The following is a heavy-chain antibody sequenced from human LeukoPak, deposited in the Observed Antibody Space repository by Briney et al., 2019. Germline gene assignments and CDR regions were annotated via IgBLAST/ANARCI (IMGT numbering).Heavy chain of an antibody. CDR1: GGSFSSYY. Sequence: SETLSLTRTVSGGSFSSYYWTWIRQPPGKGLEWIGYIDHSGRTNYNPSLKSRVSISSATSKNQFSLELSSVTAADTAVYYCARLKATVSIHAYFDSWGQGTLVTVSS. CDR3: ARLKATVSIHAYFDS. D-gene: IGHD4-17*01. J-gene: IGHJ4*02. CDR2: IDHSGRT. V-gene: IGHV4-59*01.